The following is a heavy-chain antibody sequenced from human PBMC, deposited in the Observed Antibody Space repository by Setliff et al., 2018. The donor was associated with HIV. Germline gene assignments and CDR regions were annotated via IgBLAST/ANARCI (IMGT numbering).Heavy chain of an antibody. Sequence: SETLSLTCTVSGGSISSYYWSWIRQPPGKGLEWIGYIYSSGSTNYNPSLKGRVSISVDTSKSQLSLQLRSVTAADTAVYYCARQRDRFGEFEYWGQGTPVTVSS. CDR3: ARQRDRFGEFEY. D-gene: IGHD3-10*01. J-gene: IGHJ4*02. CDR2: IYSSGST. CDR1: GGSISSYY. V-gene: IGHV4-4*09.